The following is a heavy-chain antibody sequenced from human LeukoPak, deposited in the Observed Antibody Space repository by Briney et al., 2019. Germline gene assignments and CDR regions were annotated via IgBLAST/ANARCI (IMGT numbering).Heavy chain of an antibody. Sequence: GGSLRLSWAASGFTFNNRGMTWVRQAPGKGLEWVSFISGNAGTTYYADSVKGRFTISRDNSKNTLYLQMNSLRAEDTAVYYCAKVRPSWGFGYYWGQGTLVTVSS. CDR2: ISGNAGTT. J-gene: IGHJ4*02. CDR3: AKVRPSWGFGYY. D-gene: IGHD3-10*01. CDR1: GFTFNNRG. V-gene: IGHV3-23*01.